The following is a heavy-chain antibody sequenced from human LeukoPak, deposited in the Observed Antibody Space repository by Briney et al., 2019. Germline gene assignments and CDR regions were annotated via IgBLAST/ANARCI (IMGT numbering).Heavy chain of an antibody. CDR3: ARDWSGYAVPRAFDI. Sequence: GGSLRLSCAASGFTFSSYWMSWIRQAPGKGLEWVANIKQDGSEKYYVDSVKGRFTISRDNAKNSLYLQMNSLRAEDTAVYYCARDWSGYAVPRAFDIWGQGTMVTVSS. V-gene: IGHV3-7*01. D-gene: IGHD3-3*01. CDR1: GFTFSSYW. CDR2: IKQDGSEK. J-gene: IGHJ3*02.